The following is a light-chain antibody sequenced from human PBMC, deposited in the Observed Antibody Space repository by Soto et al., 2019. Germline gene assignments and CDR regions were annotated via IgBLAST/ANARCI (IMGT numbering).Light chain of an antibody. CDR1: QSISDW. CDR2: KAS. CDR3: QQYRSYSGT. J-gene: IGKJ1*01. Sequence: DIQMTQSPSTLTASVGDRVTITCRASQSISDWLGWYQQKPGKPPTLLIYKASILRSGVPSRFSGSGSGTEFTLTINSLHPDDFATYYCQQYRSYSGTFGQGTKVEIK. V-gene: IGKV1-5*03.